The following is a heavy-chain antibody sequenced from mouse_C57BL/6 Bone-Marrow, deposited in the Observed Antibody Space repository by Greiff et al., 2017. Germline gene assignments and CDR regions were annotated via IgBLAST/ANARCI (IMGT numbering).Heavy chain of an antibody. D-gene: IGHD4-1*01. CDR2: IYPTSGRT. J-gene: IGHJ2*01. V-gene: IGHV1-55*01. CDR3: ARSGPLGRSFDY. CDR1: GYTFTSYW. Sequence: QLQQPGAELVKPGASVKMSCKASGYTFTSYWITWVKQRPGQGLEWIGDIYPTSGRTNYNEKFKGKAILTVDTSSNTAYMQLSSLTSEDSAVFYCARSGPLGRSFDYWGQGTTLTVSS.